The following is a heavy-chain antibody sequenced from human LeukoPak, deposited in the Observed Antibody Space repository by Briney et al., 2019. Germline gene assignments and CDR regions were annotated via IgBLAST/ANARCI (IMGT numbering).Heavy chain of an antibody. J-gene: IGHJ6*03. V-gene: IGHV1-8*02. Sequence: ASVKVSCKASGYTFTSYGISWVRQAPGQGLEWMGWMNPNSGNTGYAQKFQGRVTMTRNTSISTAYMELSSLRSEDTAVYYCARGLRVLEPNYYYYYMDVWGKGTTVTVSS. CDR3: ARGLRVLEPNYYYYYMDV. D-gene: IGHD3-3*01. CDR2: MNPNSGNT. CDR1: GYTFTSYG.